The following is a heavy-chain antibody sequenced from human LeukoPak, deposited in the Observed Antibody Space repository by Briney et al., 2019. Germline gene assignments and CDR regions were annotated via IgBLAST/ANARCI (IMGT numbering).Heavy chain of an antibody. D-gene: IGHD4-23*01. V-gene: IGHV4-59*01. CDR3: ARVTYGGNSRWFDP. J-gene: IGHJ5*02. Sequence: SSETLSLTCTVSGGSINNYYWSWIRQPPGKGLEWIGYINDSGSTNYNPSLKSRVTMSVDTSKSQFSLELSSVTAADTAVYYCARVTYGGNSRWFDPWGQGTLVTVSS. CDR2: INDSGST. CDR1: GGSINNYY.